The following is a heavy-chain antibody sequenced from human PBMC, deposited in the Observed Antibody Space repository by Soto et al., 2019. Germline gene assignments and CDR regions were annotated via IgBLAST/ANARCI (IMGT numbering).Heavy chain of an antibody. CDR2: IYYSGST. Sequence: PSETLSLTCTVSGGSISSGDYYWSWIRQPPGKGLEWIGYIYYSGSTYYNPSLKSRVTISVDTSKNQFSLKLSSVTAADTAVYYCASAGDIVLLPYAFDYWGQGTRVTVSS. CDR3: ASAGDIVLLPYAFDY. D-gene: IGHD2-8*01. J-gene: IGHJ4*02. CDR1: GGSISSGDYY. V-gene: IGHV4-30-4*01.